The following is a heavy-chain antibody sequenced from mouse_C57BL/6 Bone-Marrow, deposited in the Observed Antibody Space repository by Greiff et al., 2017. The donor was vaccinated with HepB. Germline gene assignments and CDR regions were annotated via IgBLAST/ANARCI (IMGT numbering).Heavy chain of an antibody. V-gene: IGHV5-6*01. CDR2: ISSGGSYT. D-gene: IGHD1-1*01. CDR1: GFTFSSYG. CDR3: ARHSNYYYGSSYGAMGY. J-gene: IGHJ4*01. Sequence: EVMLVESGGDLVKPGGSLKLSCAASGFTFSSYGMSWVRQTPDKRLEWVATISSGGSYTYYPDSVKGRFTISRDNAKNTLYLQMSSLKSEDTAMYYCARHSNYYYGSSYGAMGYWGQGTSVTVSS.